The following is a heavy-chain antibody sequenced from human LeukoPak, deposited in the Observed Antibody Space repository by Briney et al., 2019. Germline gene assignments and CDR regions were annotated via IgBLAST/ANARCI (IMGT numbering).Heavy chain of an antibody. CDR1: GGSISSSSYY. CDR2: IYHSGST. J-gene: IGHJ4*02. D-gene: IGHD3-22*01. V-gene: IGHV4-39*01. CDR3: ARRGIVVVTYFDY. Sequence: PSETLSLTCTVSGGSISSSSYYWGWIRQPPGRGLEWIGSIYHSGSTYYNPSLKSRVTISVDTSKNQFSLKLSSVTAADTAVYYCARRGIVVVTYFDYWGQGTLVTVSS.